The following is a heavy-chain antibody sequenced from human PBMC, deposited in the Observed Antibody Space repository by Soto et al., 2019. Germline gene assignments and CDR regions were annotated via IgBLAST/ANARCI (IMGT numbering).Heavy chain of an antibody. CDR3: TTDSTQTFCDGGPCYSVQTKIHDS. CDR1: GFSFMNYA. V-gene: IGHV3-23*01. Sequence: GSLRLSCAASGFSFMNYALSWVRQAPGKGLEWVSIISGSGGNTYYADSVKGRFTISRDNSKNTLYLQMNSLRAEDTAVYYCTTDSTQTFCDGGPCYSVQTKIHDSWGQGALVTVSS. D-gene: IGHD2-21*02. J-gene: IGHJ4*02. CDR2: ISGSGGNT.